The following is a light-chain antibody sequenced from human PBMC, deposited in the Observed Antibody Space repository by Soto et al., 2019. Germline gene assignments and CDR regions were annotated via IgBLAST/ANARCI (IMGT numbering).Light chain of an antibody. J-gene: IGKJ5*01. Sequence: EIVLTQSPGTLSLSPGERAALSCRASQSVSSSYLAWYQQKIGQAPRLLIYGASSRATGIPDRFSGSGSGTDFTLTISRLDPEDFAVYFCQQFGSSPITFGQGTRLEIK. CDR3: QQFGSSPIT. CDR2: GAS. V-gene: IGKV3-20*01. CDR1: QSVSSSY.